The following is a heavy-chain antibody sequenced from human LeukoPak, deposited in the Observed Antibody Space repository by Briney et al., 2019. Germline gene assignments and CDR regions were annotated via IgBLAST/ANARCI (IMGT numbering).Heavy chain of an antibody. D-gene: IGHD2-2*02. Sequence: GASVKVSCKASGGTFSSYAISWVRQAPGQGLEWMGGIIPVFGTANYAQKFQGRVTITTDESTSTAYMELSSLRSEDTAVYYCARGPCSSTSCYNIYYYYMDVWGKGTTVTVSS. J-gene: IGHJ6*03. V-gene: IGHV1-69*05. CDR2: IIPVFGTA. CDR3: ARGPCSSTSCYNIYYYYMDV. CDR1: GGTFSSYA.